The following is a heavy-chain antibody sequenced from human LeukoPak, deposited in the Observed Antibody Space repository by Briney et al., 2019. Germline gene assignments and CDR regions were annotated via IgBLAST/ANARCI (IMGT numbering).Heavy chain of an antibody. CDR2: IFPGNSDA. J-gene: IGHJ4*02. Sequence: GESLKISCKGSGYIFANYWIGWVRQMPGKGLEWMGIIFPGNSDARYSPSFQGQVTISADKSTNTAYLQWSSLEASDTAMYYCTRGAPFDYWGQGTLVTVSS. CDR3: TRGAPFDY. V-gene: IGHV5-51*01. CDR1: GYIFANYW.